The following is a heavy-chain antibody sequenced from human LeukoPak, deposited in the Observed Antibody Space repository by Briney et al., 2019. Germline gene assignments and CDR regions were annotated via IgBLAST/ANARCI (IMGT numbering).Heavy chain of an antibody. CDR2: VYSGGNT. CDR1: GFTVSTNY. Sequence: PGGSLRLSCAASGFTVSTNYMSWVRQAPGKGLERVSVVYSGGNTYYADSVKGRFTISRDNSENTLYLQMNNLRAEDTAVYYCARGGSGNYYSPVYYFDYWGQGTLVTVSS. D-gene: IGHD3-10*01. CDR3: ARGGSGNYYSPVYYFDY. V-gene: IGHV3-53*01. J-gene: IGHJ4*02.